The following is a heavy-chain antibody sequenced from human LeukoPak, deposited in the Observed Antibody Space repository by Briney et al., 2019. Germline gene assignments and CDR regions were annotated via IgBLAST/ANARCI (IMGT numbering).Heavy chain of an antibody. J-gene: IGHJ4*02. D-gene: IGHD3-16*02. CDR2: IYPGDSDT. CDR1: GYSFTSYW. CDR3: ARQDDYVWGSYRPFDY. Sequence: GESLKISCKGPGYSFTSYWIGWVCQMPGKGLEWMGIIYPGDSDTRYSPSFQGQVTISADKSISTAYLQWSSLKASDTAMYYCARQDDYVWGSYRPFDYWGQGTLVTVSS. V-gene: IGHV5-51*01.